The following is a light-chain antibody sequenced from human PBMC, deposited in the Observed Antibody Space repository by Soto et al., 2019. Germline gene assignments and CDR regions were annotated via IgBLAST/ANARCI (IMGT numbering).Light chain of an antibody. CDR3: QYRSILPLT. V-gene: IGKV1-9*01. J-gene: IGKJ4*01. Sequence: IQLTQSPSALSAAVGDRVTITCRASQGISNYLAWYQHKPGKAPKLLIYIASTLRGVVPSGFSDRGSGTDFSLNFSSLQPEDGATYDCQYRSILPLTFGGGTKVEIK. CDR2: IAS. CDR1: QGISNY.